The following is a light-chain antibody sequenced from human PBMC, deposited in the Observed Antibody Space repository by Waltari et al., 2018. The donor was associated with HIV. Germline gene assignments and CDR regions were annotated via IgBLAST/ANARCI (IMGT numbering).Light chain of an antibody. Sequence: MMQSPEKLPVSPGEGVTPTCRASQSVYTNVAWYQQRPGQAPRLLIYGATNRAAGFPARFSGGGSGTEVTLTISSLQSEDFAVYFCHQYNNWPYTFGQGTKLDIK. V-gene: IGKV3-15*01. J-gene: IGKJ2*01. CDR2: GAT. CDR1: QSVYTN. CDR3: HQYNNWPYT.